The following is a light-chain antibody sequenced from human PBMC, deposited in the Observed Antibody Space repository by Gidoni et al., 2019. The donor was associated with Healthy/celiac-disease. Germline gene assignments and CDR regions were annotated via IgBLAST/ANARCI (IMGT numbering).Light chain of an antibody. J-gene: IGKJ1*01. CDR3: QQSYSTLWT. CDR1: QSISSY. Sequence: DIQMTQSPSSLSASVGDRVTITCRASQSISSYLNWYQQKPGKAPKLLIYAASSLQSGVPSRFSGSGSGTGFTLTISSLQPEDFATYYWQQSYSTLWTVGQGTKVEIK. V-gene: IGKV1-39*01. CDR2: AAS.